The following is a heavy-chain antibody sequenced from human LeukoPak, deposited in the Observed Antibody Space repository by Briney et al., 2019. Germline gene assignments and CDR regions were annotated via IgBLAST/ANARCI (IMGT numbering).Heavy chain of an antibody. CDR1: GFTFSSYT. Sequence: QSGGSLRLSCAASGFTFSSYTGFWVRQAPGKGLEYVSAISNNGDNTYYADSVKGRFTISRDNSKNTLYLQMNSLRAEDTAVYYCARDYHIYGDKPVYWGQGTLVTVSS. D-gene: IGHD4-17*01. J-gene: IGHJ4*02. V-gene: IGHV3-64*02. CDR2: ISNNGDNT. CDR3: ARDYHIYGDKPVY.